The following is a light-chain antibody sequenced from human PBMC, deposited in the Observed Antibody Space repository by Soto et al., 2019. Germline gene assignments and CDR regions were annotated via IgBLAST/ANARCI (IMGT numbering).Light chain of an antibody. Sequence: DIQMTQSQSSLSGSVGDRVTIPCQASQDISNYLNWYQQKPGKAPKLLIYDASNLETGVPSRFSGSGSGTDFTFTSSSLQPEDIATYYCQQYDNLPLTFGGGTRLEI. CDR1: QDISNY. CDR2: DAS. J-gene: IGKJ5*01. CDR3: QQYDNLPLT. V-gene: IGKV1-33*01.